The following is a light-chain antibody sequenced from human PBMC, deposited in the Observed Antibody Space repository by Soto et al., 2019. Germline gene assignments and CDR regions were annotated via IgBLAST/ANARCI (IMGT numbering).Light chain of an antibody. CDR1: QSINTW. V-gene: IGKV1-5*01. CDR2: DVS. CDR3: QQYPTYSRT. Sequence: DIQMTQSPSTVSASVGDRITITCRASQSINTWLAWYRQRPGEATQLLIYDVSTLAMGVPSRFSGSGSGTDFTLSISRLQPDDFATFYCQQYPTYSRTFGQGTKVEVK. J-gene: IGKJ1*01.